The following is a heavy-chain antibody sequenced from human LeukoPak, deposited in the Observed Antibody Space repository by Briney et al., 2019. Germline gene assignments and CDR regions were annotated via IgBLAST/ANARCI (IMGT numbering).Heavy chain of an antibody. Sequence: GESLKISCQGSGYNFANYWIAWVRQMPGKGLEWLGIIYPGDSETRYSPSFQGQVTISADKSISTAYLQWSSLKASDTAMYYCAILYDFWKGYGMDVWGQGTTVTVSS. J-gene: IGHJ6*02. CDR2: IYPGDSET. CDR3: AILYDFWKGYGMDV. CDR1: GYNFANYW. V-gene: IGHV5-51*01. D-gene: IGHD3-3*01.